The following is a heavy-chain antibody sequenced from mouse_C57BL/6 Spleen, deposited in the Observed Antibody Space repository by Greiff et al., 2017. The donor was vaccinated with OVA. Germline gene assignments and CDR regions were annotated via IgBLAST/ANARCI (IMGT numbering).Heavy chain of an antibody. CDR3: VGGSPYYGSSDYAMDY. Sequence: EVQRVESGGGLVQPKGSLKLSCAASGFSFNTYAMNWVRQAPGKGLEWVARIRSKSNNYATYYADSVKDRFTISRDDSESMLYLQMNNLKTDGTTMYYGVGGSPYYGSSDYAMDYWGQGTSVTVSS. V-gene: IGHV10-1*01. D-gene: IGHD1-1*01. J-gene: IGHJ4*01. CDR2: IRSKSNNYAT. CDR1: GFSFNTYA.